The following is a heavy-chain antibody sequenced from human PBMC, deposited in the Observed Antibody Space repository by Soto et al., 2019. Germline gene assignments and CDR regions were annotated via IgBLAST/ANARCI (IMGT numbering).Heavy chain of an antibody. CDR3: VKGEYYYDSSGYYPFDY. D-gene: IGHD3-22*01. V-gene: IGHV3-64D*06. CDR2: ISTNGGST. J-gene: IGHJ4*02. CDR1: GFTFSSYT. Sequence: WGSLRLSCSAFGFTFSSYTMHWVRQAPGKGLEYVSSISTNGGSTHYADSVKGRFTISRDNSKNTQYLQMSSLRADDTAVYYCVKGEYYYDSSGYYPFDYWGQGTPVTVSS.